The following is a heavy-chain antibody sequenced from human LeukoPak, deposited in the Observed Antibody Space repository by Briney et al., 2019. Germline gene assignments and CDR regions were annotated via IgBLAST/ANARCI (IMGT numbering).Heavy chain of an antibody. J-gene: IGHJ6*02. CDR3: ARQKWEQQGRDYYFNGLDV. CDR2: IYLYGTT. V-gene: IGHV4-4*02. D-gene: IGHD1-26*01. CDR1: AGSISSSSW. Sequence: PSGTLSLTCAVSAGSISSSSWWSWVRQSPVKGLEWIGEIYLYGTTNYNPSLKSRVTMSVDRSKNQFSLKLSSVTAADTAVYYCARQKWEQQGRDYYFNGLDVWGQGTTVTVSS.